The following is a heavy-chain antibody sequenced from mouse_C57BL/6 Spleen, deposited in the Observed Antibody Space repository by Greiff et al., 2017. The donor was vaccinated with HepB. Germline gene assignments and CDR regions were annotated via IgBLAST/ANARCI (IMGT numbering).Heavy chain of an antibody. V-gene: IGHV5-15*01. J-gene: IGHJ3*01. CDR1: GFTFSDYG. D-gene: IGHD6-1*01. Sequence: EVMLVESGGGLVQPGGSLKLSCAASGFTFSDYGMAWVRQAPRKGPEWVAFISNLAYSIYYADTVTGRFTISRENAKNTLYLEMSSLRSEDTAMYYCARDSEGFAYWGQGTLVTVSA. CDR2: ISNLAYSI. CDR3: ARDSEGFAY.